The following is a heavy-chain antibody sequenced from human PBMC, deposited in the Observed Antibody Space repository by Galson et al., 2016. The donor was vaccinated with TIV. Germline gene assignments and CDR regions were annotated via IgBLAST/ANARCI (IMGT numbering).Heavy chain of an antibody. Sequence: SLRLSCATSGFTFSNFGMHWVRQAPGKGLEWVAFIRSDGSNKYFADSVKGRFTISRDNAKNTLYLQMNSLRAEDTAVYYCAREEVIDDAFDIWGPGTMVTVAS. CDR1: GFTFSNFG. D-gene: IGHD2-21*01. J-gene: IGHJ3*02. CDR3: AREEVIDDAFDI. V-gene: IGHV3-33*01. CDR2: IRSDGSNK.